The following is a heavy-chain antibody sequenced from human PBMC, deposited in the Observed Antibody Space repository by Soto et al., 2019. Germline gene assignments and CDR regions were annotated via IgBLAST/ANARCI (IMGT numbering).Heavy chain of an antibody. CDR1: GFTFSRYW. D-gene: IGHD4-17*01. CDR3: ARGLRNFYGADV. V-gene: IGHV3-74*01. CDR2: IKFDGSTT. Sequence: EVQLVESGGGLVQPGGSLRLSCVASGFTFSRYWMHWVRQAPGKGLVWVSRIKFDGSTTNYADSVKGRYSISRDNARNTVFLQMNSLRVEDTGMYYCARGLRNFYGADVWGQGTTVTVSS. J-gene: IGHJ6*02.